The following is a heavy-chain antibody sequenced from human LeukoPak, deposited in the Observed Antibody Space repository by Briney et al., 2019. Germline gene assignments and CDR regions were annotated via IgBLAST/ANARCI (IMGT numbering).Heavy chain of an antibody. CDR1: GGSISSSSYY. V-gene: IGHV4-39*01. Sequence: SETLSLTCTVPGGSISSSSYYWGWIRQPPGKGLEWIGSIYYSGSTYYNPSLKSRVTISVDTSKNQFSLKLSSVTAADTAVYYCASFFSGTLKYYYYMDVWGKGTTVTVSS. D-gene: IGHD5-12*01. CDR2: IYYSGST. J-gene: IGHJ6*03. CDR3: ASFFSGTLKYYYYMDV.